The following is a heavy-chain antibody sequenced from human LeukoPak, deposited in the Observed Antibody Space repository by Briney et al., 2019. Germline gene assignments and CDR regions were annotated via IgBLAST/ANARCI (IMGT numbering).Heavy chain of an antibody. CDR1: GGSISSSNW. Sequence: SETLSLTCAVSGGSISSSNWWSWVRQPPGKGLEWIGEIYHSGSTNYNPSLKSRVTISVDKSKNQFSLKLSSVTAADTAVYYCARASSSWYYYYGMDVWGQGTTVTVSS. CDR3: ARASSSWYYYYGMDV. CDR2: IYHSGST. D-gene: IGHD6-13*01. J-gene: IGHJ6*02. V-gene: IGHV4-4*02.